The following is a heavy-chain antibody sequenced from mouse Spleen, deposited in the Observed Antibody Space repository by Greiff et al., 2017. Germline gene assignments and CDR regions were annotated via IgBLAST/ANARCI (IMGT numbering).Heavy chain of an antibody. CDR2: ISSGGGNT. Sequence: EVQLVESGGGLVKLGGSLKLSCAASGFTFSSYAMSWVRQTPEKRLEWVATISSGGGNTYYPDSVKGRFTISRDNAKNTLYLQMSSLKSEDTAMYYCARRIYYGYDGEAMDYWGQGTSVTVSS. V-gene: IGHV5-9-3*01. CDR3: ARRIYYGYDGEAMDY. D-gene: IGHD2-2*01. J-gene: IGHJ4*01. CDR1: GFTFSSYA.